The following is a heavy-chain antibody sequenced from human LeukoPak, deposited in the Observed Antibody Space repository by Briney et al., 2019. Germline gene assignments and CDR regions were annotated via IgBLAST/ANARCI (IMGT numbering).Heavy chain of an antibody. Sequence: PGGSLRLSCAASGFTFKNYAMTWVRQAPGKGLEWVSNINGDGSIENYVHSVRGRFSIFRDNAKDALYLQMNSLRVDDTAIYYCARDPIVGDTGGGDYWGQGTLVTVSS. CDR1: GFTFKNYA. D-gene: IGHD1-26*01. J-gene: IGHJ4*02. CDR2: INGDGSIE. V-gene: IGHV3-7*01. CDR3: ARDPIVGDTGGGDY.